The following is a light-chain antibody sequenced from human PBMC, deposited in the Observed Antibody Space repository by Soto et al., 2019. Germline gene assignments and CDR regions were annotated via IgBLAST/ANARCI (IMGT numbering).Light chain of an antibody. CDR3: STHNTSGASQV. Sequence: QSVLTQPASVSGSPGQSITISCTGTINDFVVYNYVSWYQQLPGKAPKLMIYGVSNRPSGVSNRFSGSKSGNTASLTIYGLQDDDEADYYSSTHNTSGASQVFGDGNKVTVL. V-gene: IGLV2-14*01. J-gene: IGLJ1*01. CDR1: INDFVVYNY. CDR2: GVS.